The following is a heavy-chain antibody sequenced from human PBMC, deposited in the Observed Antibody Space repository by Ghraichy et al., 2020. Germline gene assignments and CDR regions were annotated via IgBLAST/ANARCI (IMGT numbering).Heavy chain of an antibody. D-gene: IGHD4-17*01. Sequence: GESLRLSCAASGFTFSRHWMSWVRQAPGKGLEGVASIKSDRSDSFYLDSVKGRFTISRDNAENSVSLEMTSLRAEDTAAYYCARDPYGDYKYGGTDYWGRGTLVSVSS. V-gene: IGHV3-7*01. CDR3: ARDPYGDYKYGGTDY. J-gene: IGHJ4*02. CDR2: IKSDRSDS. CDR1: GFTFSRHW.